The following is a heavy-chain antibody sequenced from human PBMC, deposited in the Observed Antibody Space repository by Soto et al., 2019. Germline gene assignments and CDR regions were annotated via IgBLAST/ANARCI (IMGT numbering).Heavy chain of an antibody. CDR3: AKDVSSTVTGPVFDY. CDR1: GFTFSSYA. J-gene: IGHJ4*02. CDR2: ISGSGGST. D-gene: IGHD4-17*01. V-gene: IGHV3-23*01. Sequence: PGGSLRLSCAASGFTFSSYAMSWVRQAPGKGLEWVSAISGSGGSTYYADSVKGRFTISRDNSKNTLYLQMNSLRAEDTAVYYCAKDVSSTVTGPVFDYWGQGTLVTVSS.